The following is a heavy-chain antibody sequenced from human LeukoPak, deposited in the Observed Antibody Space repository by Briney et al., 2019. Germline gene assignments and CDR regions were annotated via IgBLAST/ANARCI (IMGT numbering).Heavy chain of an antibody. J-gene: IGHJ5*02. D-gene: IGHD1-14*01. V-gene: IGHV4-61*02. CDR2: IYTSGST. Sequence: PSQTLSLTCTVSGGSISSGSYYWSWIRQPAGKGLEWIGRIYTSGSTNYNPSLKSRVTISVDTSKNQFALKLSSVTAADTAVYYCARGPPRLTLTDNWFDPWGQGTLVTVSS. CDR3: ARGPPRLTLTDNWFDP. CDR1: GGSISSGSYY.